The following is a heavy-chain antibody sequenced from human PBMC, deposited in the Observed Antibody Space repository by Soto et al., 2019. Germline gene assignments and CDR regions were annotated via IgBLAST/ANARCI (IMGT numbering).Heavy chain of an antibody. CDR2: IIPIFGTA. CDR3: ARSPYYYILTGYYDY. V-gene: IGHV1-69*01. J-gene: IGHJ4*02. D-gene: IGHD3-9*01. CDR1: GGTFSSYA. Sequence: QVRLVQSGAEVKKPGSSVKVSCKASGGTFSSYAISWVRQAPGQGLEWMGGIIPIFGTANYAQKFQGRVTITADESTSTAYMELSSLRSEDTAVYYCARSPYYYILTGYYDYWGQGTLVTVSS.